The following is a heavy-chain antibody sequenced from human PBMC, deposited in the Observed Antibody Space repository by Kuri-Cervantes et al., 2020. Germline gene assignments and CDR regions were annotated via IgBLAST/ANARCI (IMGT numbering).Heavy chain of an antibody. CDR3: AKSGIVVVPAAYFDY. V-gene: IGHV3-11*04. CDR1: GFTFRDYY. J-gene: IGHJ4*02. CDR2: ISSSGTTI. Sequence: GESLKISCAASGFTFRDYYVSWVRQVPGKGLQWVSYISSSGTTIYYEESVEGRFTISRDNAKNSLYLQMNSLRAEDTAVYYCAKSGIVVVPAAYFDYWGQGTLVTVSS. D-gene: IGHD2-2*01.